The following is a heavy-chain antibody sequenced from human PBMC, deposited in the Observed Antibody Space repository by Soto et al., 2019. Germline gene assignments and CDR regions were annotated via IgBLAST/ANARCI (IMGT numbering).Heavy chain of an antibody. V-gene: IGHV3-30*18. CDR3: AKADKDIVLMVGD. CDR1: GFTFSSYG. CDR2: ISYDGRNK. Sequence: QVQLVESGGGVVQPGRSLRLSCAASGFTFSSYGMHWVRQAPGKGLEWVAVISYDGRNKYYADSVKGRFTISRDNSKNTLYLQMNSLRGEYTAVYYCAKADKDIVLMVGDWGQGTLVTVSS. J-gene: IGHJ4*02. D-gene: IGHD2-8*01.